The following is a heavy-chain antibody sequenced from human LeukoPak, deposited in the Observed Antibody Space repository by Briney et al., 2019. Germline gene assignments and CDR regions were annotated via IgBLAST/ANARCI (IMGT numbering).Heavy chain of an antibody. D-gene: IGHD1-26*01. V-gene: IGHV4-34*01. J-gene: IGHJ5*02. CDR3: ARSRIGWFDP. CDR1: GGSLSGYY. Sequence: AETLSLTCAAYGGSLSGYYWSWIRQPPGKGLEWIGEINHSGSTKYNPSLKSRVTISVDTSKNQFSLKLNSVTAAETAVYYCARSRIGWFDPWGQGTLVTVSS. CDR2: INHSGST.